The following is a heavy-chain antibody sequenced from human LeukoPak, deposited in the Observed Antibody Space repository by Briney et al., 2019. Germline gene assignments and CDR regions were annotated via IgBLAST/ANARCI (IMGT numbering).Heavy chain of an antibody. V-gene: IGHV4-4*07. J-gene: IGHJ4*02. CDR3: ARRGGNHFDY. Sequence: SETLSLTCTVSSGSIGSYYWSWIRQPAGKGLEWIGRIHTSGSTNYNPSLKSRVTISVDTSKNQFSLRLRSVTAADTAVYYCARRGGNHFDYWGQGTLVTVSS. CDR1: SGSIGSYY. CDR2: IHTSGST. D-gene: IGHD4-23*01.